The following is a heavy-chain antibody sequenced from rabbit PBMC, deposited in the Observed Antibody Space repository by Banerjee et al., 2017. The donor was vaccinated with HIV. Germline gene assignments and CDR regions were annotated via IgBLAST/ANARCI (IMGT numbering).Heavy chain of an antibody. CDR1: GSDISSNA. CDR3: ARDDVSTGGYIYNL. CDR2: IFTSSAGT. V-gene: IGHV1S45*01. D-gene: IGHD1-1*01. Sequence: QEQLVESGGGLVQPEGSLTLTCKASGSDISSNAMCWVRQAPGKGLELIACIFTSSAGTSYASWAKGRFTISKTSSTTVTLQMTSLTAADTATYFCARDDVSTGGYIYNLWGQGTLVTVS. J-gene: IGHJ4*01.